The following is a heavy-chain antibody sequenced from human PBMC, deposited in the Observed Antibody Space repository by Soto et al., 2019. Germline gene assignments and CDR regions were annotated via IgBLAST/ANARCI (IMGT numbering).Heavy chain of an antibody. D-gene: IGHD1-26*01. Sequence: SQTFSLTCAISGDSVSSNSAAWNWIRQSPSRGLEWLGRTYYRSKWYNDYAVSVKSRITINSDTSKNQFSLQLNSVTPEDTAVYYCARDHIVGATRFLGPWNAFDIWGQGTMVNVSS. J-gene: IGHJ3*02. CDR1: GDSVSSNSAA. CDR3: ARDHIVGATRFLGPWNAFDI. V-gene: IGHV6-1*01. CDR2: TYYRSKWYN.